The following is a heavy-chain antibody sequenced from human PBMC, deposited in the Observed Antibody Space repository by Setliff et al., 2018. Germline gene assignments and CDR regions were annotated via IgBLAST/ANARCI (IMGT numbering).Heavy chain of an antibody. V-gene: IGHV1-2*04. D-gene: IGHD3-3*01. J-gene: IGHJ4*02. CDR1: GYTFTGYY. CDR3: ARGRDFWSGCLVY. CDR2: INPNSGGT. Sequence: ASVKVSCKASGYTFTGYYMHWVRQAPGQGLEWMGWINPNSGGTNYAQKFQGWVTMTRDTSISTAYMELSRLRSDDTAVYYCARGRDFWSGCLVYWGQGTLVTVPQ.